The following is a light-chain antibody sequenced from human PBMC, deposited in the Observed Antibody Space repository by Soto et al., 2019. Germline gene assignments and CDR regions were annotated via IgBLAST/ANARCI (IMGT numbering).Light chain of an antibody. CDR1: KLGDKY. J-gene: IGLJ1*01. V-gene: IGLV3-1*01. CDR3: QSWDSSTAV. Sequence: SYELTQPPSVSVTPGQTASITCPGDKLGDKYACWYQQKPGQSPVLVIYQDSKRPSGIPERFSGSNSGNTATLTISGTQAMDEADYYCQSWDSSTAVFGTGTKV. CDR2: QDS.